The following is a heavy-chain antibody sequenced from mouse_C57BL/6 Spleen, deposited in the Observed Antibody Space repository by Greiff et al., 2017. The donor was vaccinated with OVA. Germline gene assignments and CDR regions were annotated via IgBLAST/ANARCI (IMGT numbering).Heavy chain of an antibody. CDR1: GYTFTSYW. J-gene: IGHJ3*01. D-gene: IGHD2-13*01. CDR3: AKVYDGGFAY. V-gene: IGHV1-64*01. Sequence: QIQLQQPGAELVKPGASVKLSCKASGYTFTSYWMHWVKQRPGQGLEWIGMIHPNSGSTNYNEKFKSKATLTVDKSSSTAYMQLSSLTSEDSAVYYCAKVYDGGFAYWGQGTLVTVSA. CDR2: IHPNSGST.